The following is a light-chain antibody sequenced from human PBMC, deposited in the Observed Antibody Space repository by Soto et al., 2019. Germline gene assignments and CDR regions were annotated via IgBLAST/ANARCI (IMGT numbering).Light chain of an antibody. CDR3: SSYTSSSTV. V-gene: IGLV2-14*01. CDR2: DVS. Sequence: QSVLTQPASVSGSPGQSITISCTGTISDVGGYNYVSWYQQHPGKAPKLMIYDVSNRPSGVSNRFSGSKSGNTASLTISGLQAEDEADYYCSSYTSSSTVFGGGTKLTVL. J-gene: IGLJ2*01. CDR1: ISDVGGYNY.